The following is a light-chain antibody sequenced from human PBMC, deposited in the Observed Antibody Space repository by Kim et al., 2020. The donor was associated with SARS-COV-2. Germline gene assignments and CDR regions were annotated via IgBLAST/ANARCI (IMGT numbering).Light chain of an antibody. Sequence: SSELTQDPVVSVALGQTVRITFQGDGLRIYSASWYQHKPGQAPVLVIYCTNNRTSGIPDRFSGSTSGHTASLTITAAHAAAEAGYSCNSRDSSGNLRVF. CDR1: GLRIYS. CDR2: CTN. CDR3: NSRDSSGNLRV. J-gene: IGLJ3*02. V-gene: IGLV3-19*01.